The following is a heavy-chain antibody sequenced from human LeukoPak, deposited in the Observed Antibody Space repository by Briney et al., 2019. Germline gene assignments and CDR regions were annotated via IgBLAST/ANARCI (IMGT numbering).Heavy chain of an antibody. Sequence: PSETLSLTCTVSGGSISSSSYYWGWIRQPPGKGLEWIGSIYYSGSTYYNPSLKGRVTISVDTSKNQFSLKLSSVTAADTAVYYCARSLMTTVVTQNRFDYWGQGTLVTVSS. CDR2: IYYSGST. V-gene: IGHV4-39*07. CDR1: GGSISSSSYY. CDR3: ARSLMTTVVTQNRFDY. J-gene: IGHJ4*02. D-gene: IGHD4-23*01.